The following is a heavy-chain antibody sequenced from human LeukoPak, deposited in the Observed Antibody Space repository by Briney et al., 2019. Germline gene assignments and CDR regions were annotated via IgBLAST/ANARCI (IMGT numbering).Heavy chain of an antibody. D-gene: IGHD3-22*01. CDR3: AGLTYYYDSSGSRRGYYFDY. V-gene: IGHV1-2*02. J-gene: IGHJ4*02. Sequence: ASVKLSCKASGYTFTGYYMHWVRQAPGQGLGWMGSFNPTSGGTNYAKKFQGRVTMTRDTSISTAYMELSRLRSDDTAVYYCAGLTYYYDSSGSRRGYYFDYWGQGTLVTVSS. CDR1: GYTFTGYY. CDR2: FNPTSGGT.